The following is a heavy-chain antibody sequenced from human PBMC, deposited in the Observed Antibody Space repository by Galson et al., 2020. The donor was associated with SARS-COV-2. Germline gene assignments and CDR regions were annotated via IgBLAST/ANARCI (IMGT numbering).Heavy chain of an antibody. CDR1: GFIFSSYA. Sequence: GESLKISCAASGFIFSSYAMHWVRQAPGKGLEWVALISYDGSNKFYADSVKGQFTISRDISKDTLYLQMNSLRADDTAVYFCAKDLKGSGSYSYDAFDVWGQGTMVTVSS. CDR2: ISYDGSNK. D-gene: IGHD3-10*01. J-gene: IGHJ3*01. V-gene: IGHV3-30*18. CDR3: AKDLKGSGSYSYDAFDV.